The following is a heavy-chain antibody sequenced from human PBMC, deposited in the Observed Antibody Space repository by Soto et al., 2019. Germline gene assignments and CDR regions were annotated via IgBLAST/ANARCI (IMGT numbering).Heavy chain of an antibody. V-gene: IGHV1-3*01. Sequence: QVQLVQSGAEVKKPGASVKVSRKTSGYRFTNYGMHWVRQAPGQGLEWMGWINAGTGHTAFSQKLQGRVTINRDTSASTAYMELNNLKYEDTAVYYCARDAKVFGVITNPYDFWGQGTLVTVSS. D-gene: IGHD3-3*01. CDR3: ARDAKVFGVITNPYDF. CDR2: INAGTGHT. J-gene: IGHJ4*02. CDR1: GYRFTNYG.